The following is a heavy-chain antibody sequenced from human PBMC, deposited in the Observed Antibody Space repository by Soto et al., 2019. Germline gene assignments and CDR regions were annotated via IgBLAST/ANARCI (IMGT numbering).Heavy chain of an antibody. CDR2: ISSSSSYI. J-gene: IGHJ4*02. D-gene: IGHD6-19*01. CDR3: ARDPTPGIAVAGMFDY. Sequence: PGGSLRLSCAASGFTFSSYSMNWVRQAPGKGLEWVSSISSSSSYIYYADSVKGRFTISRDNAKNSLYLQMNSLRAEDTAVYYCARDPTPGIAVAGMFDYWGQGTLVTVSS. V-gene: IGHV3-21*01. CDR1: GFTFSSYS.